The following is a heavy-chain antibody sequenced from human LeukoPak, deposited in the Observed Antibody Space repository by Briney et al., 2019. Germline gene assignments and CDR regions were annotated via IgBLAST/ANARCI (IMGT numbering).Heavy chain of an antibody. CDR3: ARDREYSNYLLVYGMDV. CDR2: ISSSSSYI. CDR1: GFTFSSYS. V-gene: IGHV3-21*01. J-gene: IGHJ6*02. D-gene: IGHD4-11*01. Sequence: PGGSLRLSCAASGFTFSSYSMNWVRQAPGKGLEWVSSISSSSSYIYYADSVKGRFTISRDNAKNSLYLQMNSLRAEDTAVYYCARDREYSNYLLVYGMDVWGQGTTVTVSS.